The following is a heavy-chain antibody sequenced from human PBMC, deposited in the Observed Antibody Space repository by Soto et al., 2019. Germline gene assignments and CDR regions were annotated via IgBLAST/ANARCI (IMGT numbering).Heavy chain of an antibody. CDR3: ARAAMVYYYYYYGMDV. V-gene: IGHV4-34*01. CDR2: INHSGST. D-gene: IGHD5-18*01. CDR1: GGSFSGYY. J-gene: IGHJ6*02. Sequence: SETLSLTCAVYGGSFSGYYWSWISQPPGKGLEWIGEINHSGSTNYNPSLKSRVTISVDTSKNQFSLKLSSVTAADTAVYYCARAAMVYYYYYYGMDVWGQGTTVTVSS.